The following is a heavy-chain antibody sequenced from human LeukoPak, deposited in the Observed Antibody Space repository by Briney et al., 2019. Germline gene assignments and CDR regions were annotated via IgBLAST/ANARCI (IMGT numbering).Heavy chain of an antibody. CDR1: GLTFSSYW. CDR3: ARLPTGSSLHY. J-gene: IGHJ4*02. D-gene: IGHD6-6*01. V-gene: IGHV3-74*03. CDR2: INSDGSGT. Sequence: PGRSLRPSCAASGLTFSSYWMHWVRHAPGEGLGWVSSINSDGSGTMYADSVKGRFTISRDNAKNILCLQMNSLRAEDTAVYYRARLPTGSSLHYWGQGTLVTVSS.